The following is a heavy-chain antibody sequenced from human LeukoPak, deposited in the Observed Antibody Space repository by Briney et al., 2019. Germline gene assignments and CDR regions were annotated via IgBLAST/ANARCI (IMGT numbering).Heavy chain of an antibody. D-gene: IGHD1-26*01. V-gene: IGHV5-51*01. J-gene: IGHJ4*02. Sequence: GESLKISCKASGYSFTTHWIGWVRQMPGKGLEVMGIIYPDDSDTKYSPSFQGQVTISADKSISTAFLQWSSLKASDTAMYYCASATGSYSYFDYWGQGTLVTVSS. CDR2: IYPDDSDT. CDR1: GYSFTTHW. CDR3: ASATGSYSYFDY.